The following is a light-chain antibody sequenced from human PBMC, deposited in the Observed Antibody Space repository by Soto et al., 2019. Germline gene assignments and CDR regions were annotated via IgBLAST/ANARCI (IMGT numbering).Light chain of an antibody. CDR2: KAS. V-gene: IGKV1-5*03. J-gene: IGKJ1*01. Sequence: DIQMTQSPSTLSASVGDRVTITCRASQSISSWLAWYQQRPGRAPKLLVYKASSLQSGVPSRFSGSGSGTEFTLIISSLQPADFATYYCKQYDAYPCTFGHGTKVEIK. CDR3: KQYDAYPCT. CDR1: QSISSW.